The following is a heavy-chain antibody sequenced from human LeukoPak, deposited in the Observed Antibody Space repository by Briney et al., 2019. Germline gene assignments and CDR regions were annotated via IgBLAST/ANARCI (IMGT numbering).Heavy chain of an antibody. J-gene: IGHJ3*02. CDR2: ISSSSYTI. D-gene: IGHD3-10*01. CDR1: GFTFSSYS. CDR3: ARGGSGRGSHVFDI. Sequence: HPGGSLRLSCAASGFTFSSYSMNWVRLAPGKGLEWVSYISSSSYTIYYADSVKGRFTISRDNAQNSLYLQMNSLRDEDTAVYYCARGGSGRGSHVFDIWGQGTLVTVSS. V-gene: IGHV3-48*02.